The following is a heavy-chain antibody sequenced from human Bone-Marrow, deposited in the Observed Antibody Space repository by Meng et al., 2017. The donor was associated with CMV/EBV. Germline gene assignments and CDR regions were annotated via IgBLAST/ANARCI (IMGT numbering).Heavy chain of an antibody. CDR3: ATYYYDSSGYYLTDKNDY. D-gene: IGHD3-22*01. CDR1: GFTFSSYW. V-gene: IGHV3-7*01. J-gene: IGHJ4*02. CDR2: IKQDGSEK. Sequence: GESLKISCAASGFTFSSYWMSWVRQAPGKGLEWVANIKQDGSEKYYVDSVKGRFTISRDDAKNSLYLQMNSLRAEDTAVYYCATYYYDSSGYYLTDKNDYWGQGTRVTGSS.